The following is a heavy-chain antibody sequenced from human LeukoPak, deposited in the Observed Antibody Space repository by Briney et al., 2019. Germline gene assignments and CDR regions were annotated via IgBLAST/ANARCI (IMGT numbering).Heavy chain of an antibody. V-gene: IGHV1-18*01. CDR3: ARDEGIVMVPGTHDY. Sequence: GASVKVSCKGYGYTFTNFGITWVRQAPGQGLEWMGWISAYNGYTNYAQKLQGRVTMTTETSTRTVYMELRSLRFDDTAVYYCARDEGIVMVPGTHDYWGQGTLVTVSS. CDR2: ISAYNGYT. J-gene: IGHJ4*02. D-gene: IGHD2-2*01. CDR1: GYTFTNFG.